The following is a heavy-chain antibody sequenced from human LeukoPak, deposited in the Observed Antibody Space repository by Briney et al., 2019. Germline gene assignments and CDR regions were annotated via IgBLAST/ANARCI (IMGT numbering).Heavy chain of an antibody. CDR1: GFTFSSYA. CDR2: ISYDGSNK. D-gene: IGHD5-24*01. CDR3: ARAPAGRDGYNFNY. J-gene: IGHJ4*02. V-gene: IGHV3-30-3*01. Sequence: GGSLRLSCAASGFTFSSYAMHWVRQAPGKGLEWVAVISYDGSNKYYADSVKGRFTISRDNSKNTLYLQMNSLRAEDTAVYYCARAPAGRDGYNFNYWGQGTLVTVSS.